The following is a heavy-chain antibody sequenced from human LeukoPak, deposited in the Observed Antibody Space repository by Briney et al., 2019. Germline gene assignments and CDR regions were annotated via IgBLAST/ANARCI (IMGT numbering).Heavy chain of an antibody. J-gene: IGHJ5*01. Sequence: SETLSLTCTVSGGSISLYYWSWIRQPPGKGLEWIGYIYYGGSTNYNPSLKSRVTISVDTSNKQFSPSLSSVTAADTAFYFCARSASGTWLDSWGQGTLVTVSS. D-gene: IGHD4/OR15-4a*01. V-gene: IGHV4-59*01. CDR2: IYYGGST. CDR1: GGSISLYY. CDR3: ARSASGTWLDS.